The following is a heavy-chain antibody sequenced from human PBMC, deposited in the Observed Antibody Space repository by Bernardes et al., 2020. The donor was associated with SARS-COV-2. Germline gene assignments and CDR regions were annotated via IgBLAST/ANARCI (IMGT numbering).Heavy chain of an antibody. CDR1: GFTFSSYS. CDR3: ARGPYCSSTSCYGIGAFDI. CDR2: ISSSSSYI. D-gene: IGHD2-2*01. Sequence: GSLRLSCAASGFTFSSYSMNWVRQAPGKGLEWVSSISSSSSYIYYADSVKGRFTISRDNAKNSLYLQMNSLRAEDTAVYYCARGPYCSSTSCYGIGAFDIWGQGTMVTVSS. J-gene: IGHJ3*02. V-gene: IGHV3-21*01.